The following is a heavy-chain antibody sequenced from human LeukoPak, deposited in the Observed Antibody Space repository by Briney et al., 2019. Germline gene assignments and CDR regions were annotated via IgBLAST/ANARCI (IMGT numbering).Heavy chain of an antibody. D-gene: IGHD4-17*01. V-gene: IGHV3-30*18. J-gene: IGHJ4*02. CDR2: ISYDGSNK. Sequence: GGSLRLSCAASGSTFSSYGMHWVRQAPGKGLEWVAVISYDGSNKYYADSVKGRFTISRDNSKNTLYLQMNSLRAEDTAVYYCAKSRTVTTGFDYWGQGTLVTVSS. CDR3: AKSRTVTTGFDY. CDR1: GSTFSSYG.